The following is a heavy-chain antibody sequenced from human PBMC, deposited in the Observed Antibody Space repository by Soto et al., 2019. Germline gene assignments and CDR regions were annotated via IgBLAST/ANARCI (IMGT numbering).Heavy chain of an antibody. Sequence: PSETLSLTCAVSGGSISSGGYPWSWIRQPPGKGLEWIGYISYSGSTNYNPSLKSRVTISFDASKNEISLQVRSATAADAAVYYCARDLKEYCSDGKCNWFDPWGQGTLVTVSS. V-gene: IGHV4-61*08. D-gene: IGHD2-15*01. CDR2: ISYSGST. J-gene: IGHJ5*02. CDR1: GGSISSGGYP. CDR3: ARDLKEYCSDGKCNWFDP.